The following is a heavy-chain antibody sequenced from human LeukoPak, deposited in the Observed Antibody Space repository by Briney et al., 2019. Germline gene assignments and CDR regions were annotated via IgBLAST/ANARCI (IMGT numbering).Heavy chain of an antibody. J-gene: IGHJ5*02. D-gene: IGHD1-26*01. CDR3: ARDWEDNWFDP. CDR2: IKQDGSEK. V-gene: IGHV3-7*05. Sequence: GGSLRLSCAASGFTFSTYAMSWVRQAPGKGLEWVANIKQDGSEKYYVDSVKGRFTISRDNAKNSLYLQMNSLRAEDTAVYYCARDWEDNWFDPWGQGTLVTVSS. CDR1: GFTFSTYA.